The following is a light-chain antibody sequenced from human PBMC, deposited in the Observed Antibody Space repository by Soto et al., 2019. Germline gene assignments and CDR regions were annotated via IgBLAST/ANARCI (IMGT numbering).Light chain of an antibody. CDR1: SSDVGAYNY. CDR3: CSYAGSYSWV. V-gene: IGLV2-11*01. CDR2: DVS. Sequence: QSVLTQPRSVSGSPGQSVTISCTGTSSDVGAYNYVSWYKHHPGKAPKVMIYDVSERPSGVPDRFSGSKSDNKASLTISGLQAEDEADYYCCSYAGSYSWVFGGGTKLTVL. J-gene: IGLJ3*02.